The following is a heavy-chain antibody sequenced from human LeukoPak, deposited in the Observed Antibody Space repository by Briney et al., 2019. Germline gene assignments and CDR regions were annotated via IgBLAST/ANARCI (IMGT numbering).Heavy chain of an antibody. CDR2: ISSSGSTI. D-gene: IGHD3-3*01. Sequence: GGSLRLSXAASGFTFSSYEMNRVPQAPGKGLEWVTYISSSGSTIYYADSVKVRFTTSRDNAKNSLHLQRNSLRAEDTAVYYCARTYPDYDFWSGYYRGAYYFDYWGQGTLVTVSS. J-gene: IGHJ4*02. CDR1: GFTFSSYE. V-gene: IGHV3-48*03. CDR3: ARTYPDYDFWSGYYRGAYYFDY.